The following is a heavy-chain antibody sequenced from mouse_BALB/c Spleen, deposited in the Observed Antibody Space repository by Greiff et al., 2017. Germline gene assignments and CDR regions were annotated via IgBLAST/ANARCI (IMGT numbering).Heavy chain of an antibody. Sequence: QVQLQQSGAELMKPGASVKISCKATGYTFSSYWIEWVKQRPGHGLEWIGEILPGSGSTNYNEKFKGKATFTADTSSNTAYMQLSSLTSEDSAVYYCARKGDYRYTFAYWGQGTLVTVSA. D-gene: IGHD2-14*01. V-gene: IGHV1-9*01. CDR1: GYTFSSYW. CDR3: ARKGDYRYTFAY. CDR2: ILPGSGST. J-gene: IGHJ3*01.